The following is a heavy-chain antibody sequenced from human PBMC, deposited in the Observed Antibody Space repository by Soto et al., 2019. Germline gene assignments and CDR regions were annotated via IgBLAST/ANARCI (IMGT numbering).Heavy chain of an antibody. J-gene: IGHJ4*02. Sequence: GGTLRLSCAASGFTFSSYAMSWVRQAQGKGLEWVSAISGSGGSTYYADSVKGRFTISRDNSKNTLYLQMNNLRAEDTAVYYCAKPLYCSSTSCYEFDYWGQGTLVTVSS. CDR1: GFTFSSYA. CDR3: AKPLYCSSTSCYEFDY. V-gene: IGHV3-23*01. CDR2: ISGSGGST. D-gene: IGHD2-2*01.